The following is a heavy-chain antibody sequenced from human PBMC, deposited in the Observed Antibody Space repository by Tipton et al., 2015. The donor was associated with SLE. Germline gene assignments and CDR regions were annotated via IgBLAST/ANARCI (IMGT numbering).Heavy chain of an antibody. J-gene: IGHJ4*02. D-gene: IGHD5-12*01. CDR2: FYYGKST. CDR3: ARLISAYDCNFDY. CDR1: GGSISTGGFY. Sequence: TLSLTCTVSGGSISTGGFYWGWIRQPPGKGLEWIGSFYYGKSTFYNPSLKSRVTISVDTSTNRLSLQLSSVTAADTALYYCARLISAYDCNFDYWGQGTLVTVSS. V-gene: IGHV4-39*07.